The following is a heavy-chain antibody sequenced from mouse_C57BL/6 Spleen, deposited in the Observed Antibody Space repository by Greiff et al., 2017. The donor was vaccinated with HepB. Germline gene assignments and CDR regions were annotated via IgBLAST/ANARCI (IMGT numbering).Heavy chain of an antibody. CDR3: ASSRPYGGFAY. CDR2: FFPGGGGT. V-gene: IGHV1-9*01. J-gene: IGHJ3*01. D-gene: IGHD1-1*01. CDR1: GYTFTGYW. Sequence: VMLVESGAELMKPGASVKLSCKATGYTFTGYWIEWVKQRPGHGLEWIGVFFPGGGGTNYNEKFKGKATFTADTSSNTAYMQLSSLTTEDAAIYDWASSRPYGGFAYWGQGTLVTVSA.